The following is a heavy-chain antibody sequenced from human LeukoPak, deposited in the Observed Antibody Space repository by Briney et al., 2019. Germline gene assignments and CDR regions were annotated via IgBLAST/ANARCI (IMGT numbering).Heavy chain of an antibody. CDR2: INPNSGGT. CDR3: ARDFHRQQLVPLDP. CDR1: GYTFTSYY. J-gene: IGHJ5*02. D-gene: IGHD6-13*01. V-gene: IGHV1-2*06. Sequence: GASVKVSCKASGYTFTSYYMHWVRQAPGQGLEWMGRINPNSGGTNYAQKFQGRVTMTRDTSISTAYMELSRLRSDDTAVYYCARDFHRQQLVPLDPWGQGTLVTVSS.